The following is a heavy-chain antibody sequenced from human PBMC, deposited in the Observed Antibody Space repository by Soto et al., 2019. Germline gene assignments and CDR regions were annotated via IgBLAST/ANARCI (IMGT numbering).Heavy chain of an antibody. CDR3: AESVLSGDGGYDGEWYPCWFDA. Sequence: GGSLRLSCAASGFTFSSYGMHWVRQAPGKGLEWVAVISYDGSNKYYADSVKGRFTISRDNSKNTLYLQMNSLRAEETAVYYCAESVLSGDGGYDGEWYPCWFDAWGQGTLVTVSS. CDR2: ISYDGSNK. D-gene: IGHD5-12*01. V-gene: IGHV3-30*18. CDR1: GFTFSSYG. J-gene: IGHJ5*02.